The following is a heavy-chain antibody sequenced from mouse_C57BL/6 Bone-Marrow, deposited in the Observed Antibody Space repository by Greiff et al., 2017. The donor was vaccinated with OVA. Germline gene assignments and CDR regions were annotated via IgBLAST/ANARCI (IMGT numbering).Heavy chain of an antibody. Sequence: QVQLQQPGAELVKPGASVKLSCKASGYTFTSYWMHWVKQRPGQGLEWIGMIHPNSGSTNYNEKFKSKATLTVDKSSSTAYMQLSSLTSEDSAVYYCARGWYDYDAWFAYWGQGTLVTVSA. V-gene: IGHV1-64*01. J-gene: IGHJ3*01. CDR3: ARGWYDYDAWFAY. D-gene: IGHD2-4*01. CDR2: IHPNSGST. CDR1: GYTFTSYW.